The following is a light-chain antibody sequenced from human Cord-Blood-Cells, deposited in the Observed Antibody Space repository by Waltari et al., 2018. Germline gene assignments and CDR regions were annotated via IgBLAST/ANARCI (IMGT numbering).Light chain of an antibody. J-gene: IGLJ3*02. Sequence: QPVVTQEPSLTVSPGGTVTLTCASSTGPVTSGYYPNWFQQKPGQGPMALIQSTSNHAPWTPARWSGSRLGGKAALTLAGVQPEDEAEYYCLLYYGGAGVFGGGTNLTVL. CDR3: LLYYGGAGV. V-gene: IGLV7-43*01. CDR2: STS. CDR1: TGPVTSGYY.